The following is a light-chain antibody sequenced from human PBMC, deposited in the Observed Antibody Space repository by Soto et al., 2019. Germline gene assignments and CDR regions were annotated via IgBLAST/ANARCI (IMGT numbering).Light chain of an antibody. CDR2: TNS. CDR1: SSNIGAGYD. J-gene: IGLJ3*02. Sequence: QSVSTQPPSGSGAPGQGVTISCAGTSSNIGAGYDVHWYQQVPGTAPKLLIYTNSNRPSGVPDRFSGSKSGTSASLAITGLQAADEADYYCQSYDSSLSALVFGGGTKLTVL. V-gene: IGLV1-40*01. CDR3: QSYDSSLSALV.